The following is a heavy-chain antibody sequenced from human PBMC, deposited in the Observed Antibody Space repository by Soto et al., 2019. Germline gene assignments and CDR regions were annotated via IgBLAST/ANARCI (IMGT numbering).Heavy chain of an antibody. D-gene: IGHD6-19*01. CDR3: ARQRPEWLVPNLDY. CDR2: IYYSGST. J-gene: IGHJ4*02. CDR1: GGSISSSSYY. V-gene: IGHV4-39*01. Sequence: QLQLQESGPGLVKPSETLSLTCTVSGGSISSSSYYWGWIRQPPGKGLEWIGSIYYSGSTYYNPSLKSRVTISVDTSKHQFSLKLSSVTAADTAVYYCARQRPEWLVPNLDYWGQGTLVTVSS.